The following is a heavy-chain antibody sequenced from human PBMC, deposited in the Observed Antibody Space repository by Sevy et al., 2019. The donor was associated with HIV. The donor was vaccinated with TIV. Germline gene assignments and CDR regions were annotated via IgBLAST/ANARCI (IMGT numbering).Heavy chain of an antibody. CDR2: ISGSGGST. Sequence: GGSLRLSCAASGFTFSNYAMSWVRQAPGKGLEWVSTISGSGGSTFYADSVKGRFTISRDNSKNTVYLLMNSLRAEDMAVYYCAKVTTVYDSTGYCPFDSWGQGTLVTVSS. CDR1: GFTFSNYA. CDR3: AKVTTVYDSTGYCPFDS. J-gene: IGHJ4*02. D-gene: IGHD3-22*01. V-gene: IGHV3-23*01.